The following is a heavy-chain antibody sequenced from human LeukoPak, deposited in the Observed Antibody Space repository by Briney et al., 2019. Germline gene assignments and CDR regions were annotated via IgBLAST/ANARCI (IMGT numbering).Heavy chain of an antibody. V-gene: IGHV3-21*01. CDR3: ARDHPNCSGGSCYMDAFDI. CDR2: ISSSGIYI. Sequence: GGSLRPSCAASGVPFSTYTMHWVRQAPGKGLEWVSSISSSGIYIYYADSVKGRFTISGDNANNSLSLQMNSLRAEDTAVYYCARDHPNCSGGSCYMDAFDIWGQGTMVTVSS. J-gene: IGHJ3*02. D-gene: IGHD2-15*01. CDR1: GVPFSTYT.